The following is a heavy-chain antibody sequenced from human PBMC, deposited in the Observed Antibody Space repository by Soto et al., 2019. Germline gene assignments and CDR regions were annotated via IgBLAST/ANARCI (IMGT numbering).Heavy chain of an antibody. CDR1: GYPISNVYY. CDR3: ARYYDDIGFAAHDI. V-gene: IGHV4-38-2*01. Sequence: SETLSLTCAVSGYPISNVYYWGWIWQPPGKGLEWIGSVHHTGSPYYNPSLKSRVTISLDTSKNQFSLKLNSVTASDTAVYYCARYYDDIGFAAHDIWGQGTIDIVSS. J-gene: IGHJ3*02. D-gene: IGHD3-22*01. CDR2: VHHTGSP.